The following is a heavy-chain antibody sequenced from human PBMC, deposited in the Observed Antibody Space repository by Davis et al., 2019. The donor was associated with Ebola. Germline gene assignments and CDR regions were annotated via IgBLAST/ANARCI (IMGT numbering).Heavy chain of an antibody. Sequence: GESLKISCKGSGYSFTSYWSAWSPHTPGKALEWIGINYPGDSDTRYSPSFQGQVTISADKSISTAYLQWSSLKASDTAMYYCARQESLYGYIDHRGQGTLVTVSS. J-gene: IGHJ4*02. D-gene: IGHD2/OR15-2a*01. V-gene: IGHV5-51*01. CDR1: GYSFTSYW. CDR3: ARQESLYGYIDH. CDR2: NYPGDSDT.